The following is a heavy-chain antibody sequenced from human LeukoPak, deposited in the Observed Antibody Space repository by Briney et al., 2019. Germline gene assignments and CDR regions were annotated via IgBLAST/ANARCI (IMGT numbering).Heavy chain of an antibody. Sequence: GGSLRLSCAASGFTFSSYSMNWVRQAPGKGLEWVSSISSSSSYIYYADSVKGRFTISRDNAKNSLYLQMNSLRAEDTAVYYCARESYDFWSGYYRYWGQGTLVTVSS. CDR3: ARESYDFWSGYYRY. CDR1: GFTFSSYS. CDR2: ISSSSSYI. J-gene: IGHJ4*02. D-gene: IGHD3-3*01. V-gene: IGHV3-21*01.